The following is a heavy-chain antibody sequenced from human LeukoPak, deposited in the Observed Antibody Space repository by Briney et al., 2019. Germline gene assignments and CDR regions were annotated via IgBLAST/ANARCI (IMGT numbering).Heavy chain of an antibody. CDR2: ISGSGGST. CDR3: ATGSDYYYAS. J-gene: IGHJ5*02. CDR1: GFTFSSYA. V-gene: IGHV3-23*01. D-gene: IGHD3-3*01. Sequence: RPGGSLRLSCAASGFTFSSYAMSWVRQAPGKGLEWVSAISGSGGSTYYADSVKGRFAISRDDSKNTQYLQMNSLRIEDSAMYYCATGSDYYYASWGQGTLVTVSS.